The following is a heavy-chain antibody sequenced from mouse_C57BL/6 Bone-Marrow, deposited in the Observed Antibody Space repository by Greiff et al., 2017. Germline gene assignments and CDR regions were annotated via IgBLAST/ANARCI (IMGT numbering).Heavy chain of an antibody. Sequence: QVQLQQPGAELARPGAPVKLSCKASGYTFTSYGISWVKQSTGQGLEWIGEIYPRRGNTFYNEKFKGKAALTADKASSTAYRELRSLTSEDSAVYFCAGKLTPYWGQGTLVTVSA. CDR1: GYTFTSYG. CDR2: IYPRRGNT. V-gene: IGHV1-81*01. CDR3: AGKLTPY. J-gene: IGHJ3*01.